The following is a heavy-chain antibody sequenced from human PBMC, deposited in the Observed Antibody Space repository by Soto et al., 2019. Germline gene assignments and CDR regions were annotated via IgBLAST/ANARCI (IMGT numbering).Heavy chain of an antibody. V-gene: IGHV3-13*01. J-gene: IGHJ3*02. D-gene: IGHD2-15*01. CDR1: GFTFSSYD. Sequence: GGSLRLSCAASGFTFSSYDMHWVRQATGKGLEWVSAIGTAGDTYYPGSVKGRFTISRENAKNSLYLQMNSLRAGDTAVYYCARAYCSGGSCYSYVGPNAFDIWGQGTMVTVSS. CDR2: IGTAGDT. CDR3: ARAYCSGGSCYSYVGPNAFDI.